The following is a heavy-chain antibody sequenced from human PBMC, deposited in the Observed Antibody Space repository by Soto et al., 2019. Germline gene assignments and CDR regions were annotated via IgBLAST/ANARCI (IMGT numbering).Heavy chain of an antibody. Sequence: SETLSLTCTVSGGSISSGGYYWSWIRQHPGKGLEWIGYIYYSGSTYYNPSLKSRVTISVDTSKNQFSLKLSSVTAADTAVYYCARRAAAGGNFDYWGQGTLVTVSS. CDR2: IYYSGST. CDR3: ARRAAAGGNFDY. CDR1: GGSISSGGYY. V-gene: IGHV4-31*03. J-gene: IGHJ4*02. D-gene: IGHD6-13*01.